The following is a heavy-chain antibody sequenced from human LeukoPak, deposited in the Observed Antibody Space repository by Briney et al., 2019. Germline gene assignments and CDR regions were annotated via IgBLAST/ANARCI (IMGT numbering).Heavy chain of an antibody. J-gene: IGHJ6*03. CDR3: ARWYSDYYYYYMDV. V-gene: IGHV3-48*01. D-gene: IGHD6-13*01. CDR1: GFTFRSYS. CDR2: ISSTGGTV. Sequence: GGSLRLSCAASGFTFRSYSMNWVRQAPGMGLEWVSYISSTGGTVNYASSVKGRFTISRDNAKNSLYLQMNSLRAEDTAVYYCARWYSDYYYYYMDVWGKGTTVTVSS.